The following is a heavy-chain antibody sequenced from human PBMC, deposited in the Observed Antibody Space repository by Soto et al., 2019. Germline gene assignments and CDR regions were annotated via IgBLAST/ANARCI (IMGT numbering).Heavy chain of an antibody. CDR2: INPSSGGT. V-gene: IGHV1-2*04. Sequence: ASVKVSCKASGYTFTGYYMHWVRQAPGQGLEWMGWINPSSGGTNYAQKFQGWVTMTRDTSISTAYMELSRLRSDDTAVYYCARDPWGYTLSFAFWGQGTLVTVS. CDR3: ARDPWGYTLSFAF. D-gene: IGHD5-12*01. J-gene: IGHJ4*02. CDR1: GYTFTGYY.